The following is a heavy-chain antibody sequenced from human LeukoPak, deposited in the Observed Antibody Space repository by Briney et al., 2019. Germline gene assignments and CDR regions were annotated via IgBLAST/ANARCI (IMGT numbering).Heavy chain of an antibody. Sequence: PGRSLRLSCAASGFTFSSYGMHWVRQAPGKGLEWVAVISYDGSNKYYADSVKGRFTISRDNSKNTLYLQMNSLRAEDTAVYYCAKDQGSGGSGSYFDYRGQGTLVTVSS. CDR3: AKDQGSGGSGSYFDY. V-gene: IGHV3-30*18. CDR2: ISYDGSNK. CDR1: GFTFSSYG. D-gene: IGHD3-10*01. J-gene: IGHJ4*02.